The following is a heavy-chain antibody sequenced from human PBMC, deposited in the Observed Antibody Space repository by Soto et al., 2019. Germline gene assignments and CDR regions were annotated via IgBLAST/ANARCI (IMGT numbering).Heavy chain of an antibody. D-gene: IGHD5-18*01. CDR2: IYSGGST. J-gene: IGHJ4*02. Sequence: PGGSLRLSCAASGFTFSSYSMNWVRQAPGKGLEWVSVIYSGGSTYYADSVKGRFTISRDNSKNTLYLQMNSLRAEDTAVYYCARSGYSYGPFDYWGQGTLVTVSS. CDR3: ARSGYSYGPFDY. CDR1: GFTFSSYS. V-gene: IGHV3-53*01.